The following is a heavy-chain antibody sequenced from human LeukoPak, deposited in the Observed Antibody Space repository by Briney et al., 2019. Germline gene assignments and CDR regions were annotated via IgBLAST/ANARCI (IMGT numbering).Heavy chain of an antibody. CDR3: AKDQRRGYCSSTSCYIDY. CDR1: GFTFSSYA. D-gene: IGHD2-2*02. V-gene: IGHV3-23*01. CDR2: ISGSADST. J-gene: IGHJ4*02. Sequence: PGGSLRLSCVASGFTFSSYAMTWVRQAPGKGLEWVSAISGSADSTYYADSVKGRFTISRDNSKNTLYLQMNSLRAEDTAVYYCAKDQRRGYCSSTSCYIDYWGQGTLVTVSS.